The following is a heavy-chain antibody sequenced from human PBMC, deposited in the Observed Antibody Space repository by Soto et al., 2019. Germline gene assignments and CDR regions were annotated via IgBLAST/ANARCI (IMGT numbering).Heavy chain of an antibody. CDR1: GGSISSSSYY. D-gene: IGHD6-13*01. CDR3: ARHGRLYSSSWYYFDY. V-gene: IGHV4-39*01. J-gene: IGHJ4*02. CDR2: IYYSGST. Sequence: QLQLQESGPGLVKPSETLSLTCTVSGGSISSSSYYWGWIRQPPGKGLEWIGSIYYSGSTYYNPSLKSRVTISVDTSKNQFSLKLSSVTAADTAVYYCARHGRLYSSSWYYFDYWGQGTLVTVSS.